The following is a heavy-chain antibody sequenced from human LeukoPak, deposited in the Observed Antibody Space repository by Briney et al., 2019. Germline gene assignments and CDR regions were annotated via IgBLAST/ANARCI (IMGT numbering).Heavy chain of an antibody. Sequence: ASVKVSCKASGYTFTSYAMHWVRQAPGQRLKWMGWINAGNGNTKYSQKFQGRVTITRDTSASTAYMELSSLRSEDTAVYYCARESNWSAQDYWGQGTLVTVSS. J-gene: IGHJ4*02. CDR1: GYTFTSYA. D-gene: IGHD6-13*01. CDR2: INAGNGNT. CDR3: ARESNWSAQDY. V-gene: IGHV1-3*01.